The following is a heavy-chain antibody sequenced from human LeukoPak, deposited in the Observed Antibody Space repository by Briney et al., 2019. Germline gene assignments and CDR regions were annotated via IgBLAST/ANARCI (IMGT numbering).Heavy chain of an antibody. D-gene: IGHD3-10*01. J-gene: IGHJ3*02. CDR3: ARRHASGNNVFDI. Sequence: GGSLRLSCAGLGFTVSSYDMNWVRQAPGKGLEWVSVIYSGGDTYYADSVKGRFTISRDNSKNTLYVEMHGLRAEDTAVYYCARRHASGNNVFDIWGQGTMVTVSS. CDR2: IYSGGDT. V-gene: IGHV3-53*01. CDR1: GFTVSSYD.